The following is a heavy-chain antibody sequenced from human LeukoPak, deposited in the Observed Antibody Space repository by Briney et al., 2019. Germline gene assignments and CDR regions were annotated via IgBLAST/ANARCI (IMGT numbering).Heavy chain of an antibody. D-gene: IGHD3-3*01. V-gene: IGHV3-23*01. CDR2: ITGSGGST. Sequence: GGSLRLSCAASGFTFSSHAMGWVRQAPGKGLEWVSSITGSGGSTYYGDSVKGRFTISRDNSKNTLYLQMNSLRAEDTAVYYCAKDGGGSLEXXPXMDVWGQGTTVTVSS. CDR1: GFTFSSHA. J-gene: IGHJ6*02. CDR3: AKDGGGSLEXXPXMDV.